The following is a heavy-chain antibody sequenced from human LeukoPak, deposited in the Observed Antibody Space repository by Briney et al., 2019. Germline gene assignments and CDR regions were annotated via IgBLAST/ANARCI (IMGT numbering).Heavy chain of an antibody. CDR2: IYTSGST. CDR1: GGSISSYY. CDR3: ARQRTAYDILTGYYNDY. J-gene: IGHJ4*02. Sequence: NPSETLSLTCTVAGGSISSYYWSWIRQPAGKGLEWIGRIYTSGSTNYNPSLKSRVTVSVDTSKNQFSLKLSSVTAADTAVYFCARQRTAYDILTGYYNDYWGQGTLVTVSS. V-gene: IGHV4-4*07. D-gene: IGHD3-9*01.